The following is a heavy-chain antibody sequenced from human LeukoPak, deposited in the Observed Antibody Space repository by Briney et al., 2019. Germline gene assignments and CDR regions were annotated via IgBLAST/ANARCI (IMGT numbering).Heavy chain of an antibody. CDR3: ARDFLGDIVVIPAAVYFDY. V-gene: IGHV3-7*01. J-gene: IGHJ4*02. D-gene: IGHD2-2*01. CDR2: IKQDGSEK. Sequence: GGSLRLSCVASGFTFSRYWMSWVRQAPGKGLEWVANIKQDGSEKYYVDSVKGRFTISRDNAKNSLYLQMNSLRAEDTAVYYCARDFLGDIVVIPAAVYFDYWGQGTLVTVSS. CDR1: GFTFSRYW.